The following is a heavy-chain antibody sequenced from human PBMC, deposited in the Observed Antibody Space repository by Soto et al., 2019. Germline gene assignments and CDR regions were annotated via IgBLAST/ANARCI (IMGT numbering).Heavy chain of an antibody. V-gene: IGHV3-33*01. CDR1: GFTFSSYG. CDR2: IWYDGSNK. J-gene: IGHJ4*02. CDR3: ARDQYYYDSSGYFGY. D-gene: IGHD3-22*01. Sequence: QVQLVESGGGVVQPGRSLRLSCAASGFTFSSYGMHWVRQAPGKGLAWVAVIWYDGSNKYYADSVKGRFTISRDNSKNTMYLQMNSLRVEGTDVYYCARDQYYYDSSGYFGYWGQGTLVTVSS.